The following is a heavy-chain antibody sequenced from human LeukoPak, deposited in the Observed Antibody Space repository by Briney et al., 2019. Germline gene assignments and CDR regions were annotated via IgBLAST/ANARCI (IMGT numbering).Heavy chain of an antibody. D-gene: IGHD1-26*01. CDR2: ISTGSSYT. V-gene: IGHV3-11*03. Sequence: GGSLRLSCATSGFSFSDYYMSWIRQAPGKGLEWVSYISTGSSYTNYADSVKGRFTISRDNAKSSLHLQMNSLRAEDTAVYYCAKDRSDAFDIWGQGTMVTVSS. J-gene: IGHJ3*02. CDR3: AKDRSDAFDI. CDR1: GFSFSDYY.